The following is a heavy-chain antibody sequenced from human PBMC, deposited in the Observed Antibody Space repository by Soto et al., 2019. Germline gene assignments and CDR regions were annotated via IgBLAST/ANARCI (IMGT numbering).Heavy chain of an antibody. D-gene: IGHD6-13*01. V-gene: IGHV1-8*01. Sequence: ASVKVSCKASGFTFTTYDINWVRQATGQGLEWMGWMNPNSGNTGYAQKFQGRVTLTRDTSISTAYMELSSLTSEDTAVYYCARGLGYSSSWHDYWGQGTLVTVSS. CDR2: MNPNSGNT. CDR3: ARGLGYSSSWHDY. CDR1: GFTFTTYD. J-gene: IGHJ4*02.